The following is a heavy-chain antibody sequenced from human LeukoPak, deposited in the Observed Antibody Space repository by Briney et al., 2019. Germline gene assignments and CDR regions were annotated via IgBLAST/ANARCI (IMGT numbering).Heavy chain of an antibody. CDR3: ARSEQHNYYYMDV. D-gene: IGHD6-13*01. J-gene: IGHJ6*03. Sequence: PSETLSLTCTVSGGSISSSSYYWGWIRQPPGKGLEWIGSIYYSGSTYYNPSLKSRVTISVDTSKNQFSLKLSSVTAADTAVYYCARSEQHNYYYMDVWGKGTTVTVSS. CDR1: GGSISSSSYY. V-gene: IGHV4-39*07. CDR2: IYYSGST.